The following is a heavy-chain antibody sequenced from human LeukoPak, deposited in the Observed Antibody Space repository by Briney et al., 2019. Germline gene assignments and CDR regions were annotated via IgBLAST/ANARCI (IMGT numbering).Heavy chain of an antibody. CDR3: AKDRRSGGSCSDY. Sequence: QPGGSLRLSCAASGFAFSTYDMIWVRQLPGKGLEWVSTSSTTGGGTYYADSVKGRFTISRDNSKNTLYLQMNSLRAEDTALYYCAKDRRSGGSCSDYWGQGTLVTVSS. J-gene: IGHJ4*02. CDR2: SSTTGGGT. CDR1: GFAFSTYD. D-gene: IGHD2-15*01. V-gene: IGHV3-23*01.